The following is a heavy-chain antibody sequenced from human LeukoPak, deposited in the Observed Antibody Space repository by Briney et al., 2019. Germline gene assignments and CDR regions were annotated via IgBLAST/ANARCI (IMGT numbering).Heavy chain of an antibody. CDR3: ARGRSGYLGY. D-gene: IGHD2-15*01. J-gene: IGHJ4*02. V-gene: IGHV6-1*01. Sequence: SQTLSLTCAISGDSVSSNSAAWSWIRQSPSRGLEWLGRTYYRSKWYNGYAPSVKSRITINPDTTKNQFSLQLNSLTPEDTAVYYCARGRSGYLGYWGQGILVTVSS. CDR1: GDSVSSNSAA. CDR2: TYYRSKWYN.